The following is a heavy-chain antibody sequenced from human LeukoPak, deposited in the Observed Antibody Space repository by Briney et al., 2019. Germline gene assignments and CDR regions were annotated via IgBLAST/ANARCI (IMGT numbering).Heavy chain of an antibody. CDR1: GFTFSSYW. Sequence: GGSLRLSCAASGFTFSSYWMSWVRQAPGKGLEWVANINQDGSEKYYVDSVKGRFTISRDNAKNSLYLQMNSLRAEDTAVYYCARARYNGSGSPYYYYGMDVWGKGTTVTVSS. D-gene: IGHD3-10*01. CDR2: INQDGSEK. CDR3: ARARYNGSGSPYYYYGMDV. V-gene: IGHV3-7*03. J-gene: IGHJ6*04.